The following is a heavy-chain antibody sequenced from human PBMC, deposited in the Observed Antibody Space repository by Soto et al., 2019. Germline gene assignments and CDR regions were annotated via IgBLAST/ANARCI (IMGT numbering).Heavy chain of an antibody. V-gene: IGHV4-59*01. CDR2: IYYSGST. J-gene: IGHJ6*04. D-gene: IGHD3-16*01. CDR1: GGSISSYY. Sequence: SETLSLTCTVSGGSISSYYWSWIRQPPGKGLEWIGYIYYSGSTNYNPSLKSRVTISVDTSKNQFSLKLSSVTAADTAVYYCARDYVAKGMDVWGKGTTVTVSS. CDR3: ARDYVAKGMDV.